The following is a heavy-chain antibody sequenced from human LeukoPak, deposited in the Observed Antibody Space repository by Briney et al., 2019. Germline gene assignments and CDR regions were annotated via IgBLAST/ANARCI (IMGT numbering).Heavy chain of an antibody. CDR3: AKDLGSSSSVSDYFDS. D-gene: IGHD6-6*01. J-gene: IGHJ4*02. V-gene: IGHV3-23*01. CDR1: RFCFSSYA. Sequence: GGSLRLSCAASRFCFSSYAMSWVRQTPGKGLEWVSGISGGGGSTYYADSVKGRFTISRDNSQHTLYLQMNSLRAEDTAIYYCAKDLGSSSSVSDYFDSWGQGTLVTVSS. CDR2: ISGGGGST.